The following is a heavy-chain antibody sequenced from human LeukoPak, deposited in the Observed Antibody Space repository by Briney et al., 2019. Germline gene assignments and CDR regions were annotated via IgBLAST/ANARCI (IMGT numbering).Heavy chain of an antibody. CDR3: ASGDSSGWYLTSWAFQH. D-gene: IGHD6-19*01. CDR1: RGAFSTYA. CDR2: IIPIFGTA. Sequence: ASVKVSCKASRGAFSTYAINWVRQAPGQGLEWMGGIIPIFGTANYAQKFQGRVTITADESTSTAYMELSSLRSEDTAVYYCASGDSSGWYLTSWAFQHWGQGTLVTVSS. V-gene: IGHV1-69*13. J-gene: IGHJ1*01.